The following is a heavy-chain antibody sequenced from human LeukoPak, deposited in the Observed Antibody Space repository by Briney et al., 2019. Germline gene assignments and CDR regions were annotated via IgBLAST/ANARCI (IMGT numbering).Heavy chain of an antibody. V-gene: IGHV3-23*01. J-gene: IGHJ3*02. CDR2: ISGSGGST. CDR1: GFTFSSYA. Sequence: GGSLRLSCAASGFTFSSYAMSWVRQAPGKGLEWVSAISGSGGSTYYADSVKGRFTISRDNSKNTLYLQMNSLRAEGTAVYYCAKDRPIQVVKRQDAFDIWGQGTMVTVSS. D-gene: IGHD4-23*01. CDR3: AKDRPIQVVKRQDAFDI.